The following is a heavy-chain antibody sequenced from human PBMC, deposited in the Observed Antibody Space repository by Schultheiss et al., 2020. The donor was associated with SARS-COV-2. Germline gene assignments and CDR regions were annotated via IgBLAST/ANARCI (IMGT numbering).Heavy chain of an antibody. CDR3: ARGYSLSPETFDI. Sequence: GGSLRLSCAASGFTVSTNYMTWVRQAPGKGLEWVANIHQDGSEKYYVDSVKGRFSISRDNAKNSLYLQMNSLRAEDTAVYYCARGYSLSPETFDIWGQGTMVTVSS. V-gene: IGHV3-7*03. D-gene: IGHD6-13*01. CDR1: GFTVSTNY. CDR2: IHQDGSEK. J-gene: IGHJ3*02.